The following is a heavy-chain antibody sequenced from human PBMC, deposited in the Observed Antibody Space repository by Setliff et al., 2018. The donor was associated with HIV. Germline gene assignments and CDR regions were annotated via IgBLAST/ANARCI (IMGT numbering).Heavy chain of an antibody. CDR1: GFTFSSYT. D-gene: IGHD6-19*01. CDR2: ITGSGSYI. CDR3: ARDRDQGYSSGWPRD. J-gene: IGHJ4*02. Sequence: LRLSCAASGFTFSSYTTNWVRQAPGKGLEWVSSITGSGSYIYYADSVKGRFTISRDNAKKSLYLQMNSLRAEDTAVYFCARDRDQGYSSGWPRDWGQGTLVTVSS. V-gene: IGHV3-21*01.